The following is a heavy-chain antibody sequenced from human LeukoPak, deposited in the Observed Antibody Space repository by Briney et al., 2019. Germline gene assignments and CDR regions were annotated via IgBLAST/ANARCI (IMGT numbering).Heavy chain of an antibody. CDR1: GFTIDDYA. Sequence: GGSLRLSCAASGFTIDDYAMHWVRQAPGKGLEWVSLISGDGGSTYYADSVKGRFTISRDNSKNSLYLQMNSLRTEDTALYYCAKDTTVTTLGSAFDYWGQGTLVTVSS. CDR3: AKDTTVTTLGSAFDY. CDR2: ISGDGGST. J-gene: IGHJ4*02. V-gene: IGHV3-43*02. D-gene: IGHD4-17*01.